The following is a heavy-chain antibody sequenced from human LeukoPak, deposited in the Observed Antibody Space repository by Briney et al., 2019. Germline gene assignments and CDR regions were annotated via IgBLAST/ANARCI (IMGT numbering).Heavy chain of an antibody. V-gene: IGHV1-69*05. CDR2: IIPIFGTA. D-gene: IGHD3-22*01. J-gene: IGHJ4*02. CDR3: ARDPQDYYDSSGYHYFDY. CDR1: GGTFSSYA. Sequence: GASVKVSCKASGGTFSSYAISWVRQAPGQGLEWMGRIIPIFGTANYAQKFQGRVTITTDESTSTAYMELSSLRSEDTAVYYCARDPQDYYDSSGYHYFDYWGQGTLVTVSS.